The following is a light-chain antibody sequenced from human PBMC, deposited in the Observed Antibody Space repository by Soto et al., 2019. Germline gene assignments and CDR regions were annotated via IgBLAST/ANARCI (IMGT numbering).Light chain of an antibody. CDR2: EVS. V-gene: IGLV2-14*01. CDR1: SSDVGGYNY. CDR3: SSYTSSSTLV. Sequence: QSGLTQPASVSGSPGHSITSSCTRTSSDVGGYNYVSWYQQHTGKAPKLMIYEVSNRPSGVSNRFSGSKSGNTASLTISGLQAEDEADYYCSSYTSSSTLVFGTGTKVTVL. J-gene: IGLJ1*01.